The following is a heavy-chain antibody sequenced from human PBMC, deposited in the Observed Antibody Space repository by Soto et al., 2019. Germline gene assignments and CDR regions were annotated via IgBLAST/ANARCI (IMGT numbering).Heavy chain of an antibody. J-gene: IGHJ6*02. Sequence: SETLSLTCAVSGYSLSSGYYWSWIRQPAGKGLEWIGRIYTSGSTNYNPSLKSRVTMSVDPSKNQFSLKLSSVTAAHTAVYYCARDSALWFGELGPHYYYYYGMDVWGQGTTVTVSS. V-gene: IGHV4-4*07. CDR1: GYSLSSGYY. CDR2: IYTSGST. D-gene: IGHD3-10*01. CDR3: ARDSALWFGELGPHYYYYYGMDV.